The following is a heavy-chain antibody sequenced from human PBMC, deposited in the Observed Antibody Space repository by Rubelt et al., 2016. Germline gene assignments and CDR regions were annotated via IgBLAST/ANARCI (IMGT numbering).Heavy chain of an antibody. V-gene: IGHV4-59*01. D-gene: IGHD1-26*01. Sequence: VQLQESGPGLVKPSETLSLTCTVSGGSISSYYWSWIRQPPGKGLEWIGYIYYSGSTNYNPSLKSRVTISVDTSKNQFSLKLSSVTAADTAVYYCAREGVVGAPWVDWFDPWGQGTLVTVSS. CDR1: GGSISSYY. CDR2: IYYSGST. CDR3: AREGVVGAPWVDWFDP. J-gene: IGHJ5*02.